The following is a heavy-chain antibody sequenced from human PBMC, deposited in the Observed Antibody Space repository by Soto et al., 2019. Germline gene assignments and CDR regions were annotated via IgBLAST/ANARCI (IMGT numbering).Heavy chain of an antibody. CDR1: GFTFSNAW. V-gene: IGHV3-15*01. Sequence: GGSLRLSCAASGFTFSNAWMSWVRQAPGKGPEWVGRIKSKTDGGTTDYAAPVKGRFTISRDDSKNTLYLRMNSLKTEDTAVYYCTTAFYYGSVNFDYWGQGTLVTVSS. CDR3: TTAFYYGSVNFDY. J-gene: IGHJ4*02. D-gene: IGHD3-10*01. CDR2: IKSKTDGGTT.